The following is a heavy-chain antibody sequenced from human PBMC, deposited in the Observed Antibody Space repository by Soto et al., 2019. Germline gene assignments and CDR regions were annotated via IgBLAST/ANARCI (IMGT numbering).Heavy chain of an antibody. CDR3: AKDPDISGWYQTDLDY. CDR1: GFSFVNYA. D-gene: IGHD6-19*01. CDR2: LSGSGTST. J-gene: IGHJ4*02. V-gene: IGHV3-23*01. Sequence: GGSLRLSCAASGFSFVNYAMNWVRQAPGRGLEWVSGLSGSGTSTYYADSVKGRFTISRDNSKNTLYLQMNSLRAEDTAVYYCAKDPDISGWYQTDLDYWGQGTLVTVSS.